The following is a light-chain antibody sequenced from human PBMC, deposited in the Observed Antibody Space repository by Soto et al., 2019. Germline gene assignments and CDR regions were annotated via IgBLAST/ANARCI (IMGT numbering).Light chain of an antibody. J-gene: IGLJ1*01. CDR1: NSNIESNY. Sequence: QSVLTQSPSASGAPGQGVTISCSGSNSNIESNYVYWYQHLPGTAPKLLIYRNSQRPSGVPDRFSGSKSGTSASLAVSGLRSEDEADYYCAAWDDSLCGHVFGTGTKVTVL. CDR3: AAWDDSLCGHV. CDR2: RNS. V-gene: IGLV1-47*01.